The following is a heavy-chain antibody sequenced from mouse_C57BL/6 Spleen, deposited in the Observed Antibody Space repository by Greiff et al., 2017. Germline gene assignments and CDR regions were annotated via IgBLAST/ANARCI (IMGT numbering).Heavy chain of an antibody. D-gene: IGHD1-1*01. CDR3: TGDTTVHYWYFDV. CDR2: IRLKSDNYAT. J-gene: IGHJ1*03. CDR1: GFTFSNYW. V-gene: IGHV6-3*01. Sequence: EVKLVESGGGLVQPGGSMKLSCVASGFTFSNYWMNWVRQSPEKGLEWVAQIRLKSDNYATHYAESVKGRFTISRDDSKSSVYLQMNNLRAEDTGIYYCTGDTTVHYWYFDVWGTGTTVTVSS.